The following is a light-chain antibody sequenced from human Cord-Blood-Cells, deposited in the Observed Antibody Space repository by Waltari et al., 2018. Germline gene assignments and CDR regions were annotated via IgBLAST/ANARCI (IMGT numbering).Light chain of an antibody. V-gene: IGKV1-5*01. CDR1: QSISSW. J-gene: IGKJ1*01. CDR3: QQYNSYST. CDR2: DAS. Sequence: DIQMPQSPSTLSASVGDRVTITCRASQSISSWLAWYQQKPGKAPKLLIYDASSLESGVPSRFSGSGSWTEFTLTISSLQPDDFATYYCQQYNSYSTFGPGTKVEIK.